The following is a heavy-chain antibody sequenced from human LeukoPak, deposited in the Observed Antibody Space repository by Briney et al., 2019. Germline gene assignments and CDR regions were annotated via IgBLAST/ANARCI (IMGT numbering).Heavy chain of an antibody. CDR2: ITWNGGYT. V-gene: IGHV3-43D*03. J-gene: IGHJ4*02. CDR1: GFNFEDFG. D-gene: IGHD2-2*02. Sequence: GGSLRLSCAASGFNFEDFGMHWVRQAPGKGLEWVSYITWNGGYTYYADSVKGRFTISRDNSKNTLYLQMNSLRAEDTAVYYCASTACSTGCYTGEGFDYWGQGTLVTVSS. CDR3: ASTACSTGCYTGEGFDY.